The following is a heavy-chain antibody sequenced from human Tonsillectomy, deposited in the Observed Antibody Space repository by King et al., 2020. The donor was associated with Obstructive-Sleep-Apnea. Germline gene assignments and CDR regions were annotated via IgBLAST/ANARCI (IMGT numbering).Heavy chain of an antibody. D-gene: IGHD3-9*01. V-gene: IGHV3-23*04. Sequence: VQLVESGGGLVQPGGSLRLSCAASGFTFSSYAMSWVRQAPGKGLEWVSAISGSGGSTYYADSVKGRFTISRDNSKDTLYLQVNSLRAEDTAVYYCAKTMILTGYYTGYPFDYWGHGTLVSVSS. CDR1: GFTFSSYA. CDR3: AKTMILTGYYTGYPFDY. CDR2: ISGSGGST. J-gene: IGHJ4*01.